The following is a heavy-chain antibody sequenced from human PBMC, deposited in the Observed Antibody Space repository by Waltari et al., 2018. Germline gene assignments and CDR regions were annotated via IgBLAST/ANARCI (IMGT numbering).Heavy chain of an antibody. D-gene: IGHD1-26*01. CDR1: GYTFTGYY. J-gene: IGHJ4*02. V-gene: IGHV1-2*06. Sequence: QVQLVQSGAEVKKPGASVKVYCKASGYTFTGYYMQWVRQAPGQGLEWMGRINPNSGGTNYAQKVQGRVTMTRDTSISTAYMELSRLRSDDTAVYYCARVPSYSGSYYMYYFDYWGQGTLVTVSS. CDR2: INPNSGGT. CDR3: ARVPSYSGSYYMYYFDY.